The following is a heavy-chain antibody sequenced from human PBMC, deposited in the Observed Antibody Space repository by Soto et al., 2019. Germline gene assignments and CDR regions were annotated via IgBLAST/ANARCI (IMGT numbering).Heavy chain of an antibody. Sequence: SETLSLTCSVSGGTIRSDYWSWIRQPPGKRLEWIGYINNSGSSNYNPSLKSRVTISLDTSKNQFSLKVTSVTAADTAVYYCARMPYCSSVSSCNDPHKTFDYWGQGTLVTVSS. CDR2: INNSGSS. D-gene: IGHD2-15*01. CDR3: ARMPYCSSVSSCNDPHKTFDY. CDR1: GGTIRSDY. J-gene: IGHJ4*02. V-gene: IGHV4-59*12.